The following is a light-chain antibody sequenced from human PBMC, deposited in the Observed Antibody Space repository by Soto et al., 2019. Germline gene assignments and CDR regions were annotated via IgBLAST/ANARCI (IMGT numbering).Light chain of an antibody. CDR3: SSYAGSDNPYV. V-gene: IGLV2-14*01. Sequence: QSVLAQPASVSGSPGQSITISCTGTSSDIGAYNYVSWHQQYPGKAPKLMIYGVTNRPSGVSNRFSGSKTGNTASLTVSGLQAEGEADYYCSSYAGSDNPYVFGTGTKVTVL. CDR2: GVT. CDR1: SSDIGAYNY. J-gene: IGLJ1*01.